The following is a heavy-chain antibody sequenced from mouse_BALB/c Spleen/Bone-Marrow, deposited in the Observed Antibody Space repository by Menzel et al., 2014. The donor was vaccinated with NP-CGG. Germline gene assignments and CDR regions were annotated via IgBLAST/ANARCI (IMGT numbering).Heavy chain of an antibody. CDR1: GYTFTSYD. V-gene: IGHV1S56*01. CDR2: IYPGDGST. CDR3: ARSGDSSGYGFAY. D-gene: IGHD3-2*01. Sequence: QVQLKHSGPELVKPGALVKISCKASGYTFTSYDINWVKQRPGQGLEWIGWIYPGDGSTKYNEKFKGKATLTADKSSSTAYMQLSSLTSENSAVYFCARSGDSSGYGFAYWGQGTLVTVS. J-gene: IGHJ3*01.